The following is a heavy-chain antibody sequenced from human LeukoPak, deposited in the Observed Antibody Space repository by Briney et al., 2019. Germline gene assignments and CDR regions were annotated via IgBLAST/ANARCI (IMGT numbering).Heavy chain of an antibody. V-gene: IGHV3-64D*06. J-gene: IGHJ4*02. CDR3: VKLLVEMRVLLPYFDY. D-gene: IGHD2-15*01. Sequence: GGSLRLSCSASGFTFSNYAIHWVRQAPGKGLEFVSAISPSGGSTYYADSVKGRFTISRDDSKNMLYLQMSSLRPEDTAVYYCVKLLVEMRVLLPYFDYWGQGTLVTVSS. CDR2: ISPSGGST. CDR1: GFTFSNYA.